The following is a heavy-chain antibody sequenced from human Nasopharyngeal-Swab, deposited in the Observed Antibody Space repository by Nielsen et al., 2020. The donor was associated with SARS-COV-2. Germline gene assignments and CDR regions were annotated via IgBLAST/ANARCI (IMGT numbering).Heavy chain of an antibody. V-gene: IGHV3-33*01. Sequence: GGSLRLSCAASGFSFGSYGMHWVRHAPGKGLEWVAVIWYDGSKKYYADSVKGRFTISRDNSKNTVYLQMNSLRAEDTAVYYCAAAPSGDYGGYWGQGTLVTVSS. CDR2: IWYDGSKK. J-gene: IGHJ4*02. CDR3: AAAPSGDYGGY. CDR1: GFSFGSYG. D-gene: IGHD4-23*01.